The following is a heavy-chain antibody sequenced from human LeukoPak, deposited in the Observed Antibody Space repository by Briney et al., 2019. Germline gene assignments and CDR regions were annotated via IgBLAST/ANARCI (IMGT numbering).Heavy chain of an antibody. CDR2: ICYSGTT. CDR1: GGSINSNSHH. Sequence: KPSETLSLTCSVSGGSINSNSHHWDWIRQAPGEGLEWIGNICYSGTTSYHPYLKSRVTISVDTSKNQFSLRLSSVTAAETAVYYCERRGDILTDYAFDYWGQGTLVTVSS. J-gene: IGHJ4*02. D-gene: IGHD3-9*01. CDR3: ERRGDILTDYAFDY. V-gene: IGHV4-39*01.